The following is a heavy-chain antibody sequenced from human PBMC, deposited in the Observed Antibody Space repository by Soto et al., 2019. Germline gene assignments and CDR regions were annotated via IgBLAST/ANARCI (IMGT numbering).Heavy chain of an antibody. Sequence: QLQLQESGSGLVKPSQTLSLTCAVSGGSISSGGYSWSWIRQPPGKGMEWIGYIYHSGSTYYNPSLKSRVTVSVVRSKYRFSLKLSSVTAADTAVYYCDRGGYSYGWGPPCDYWGQGTLVTVSS. J-gene: IGHJ4*02. CDR2: IYHSGST. V-gene: IGHV4-30-2*01. D-gene: IGHD5-18*01. CDR1: GGSISSGGYS. CDR3: DRGGYSYGWGPPCDY.